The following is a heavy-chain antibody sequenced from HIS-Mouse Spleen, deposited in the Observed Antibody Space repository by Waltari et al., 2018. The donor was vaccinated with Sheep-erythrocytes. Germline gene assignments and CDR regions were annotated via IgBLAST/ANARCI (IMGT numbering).Heavy chain of an antibody. CDR3: AKVRTVNYWYFDL. CDR2: ISYDGSNK. Sequence: QVQLVESGGGVVQPGRSLRLSCAASGFTFSSYGMHWVRQAPGKGLEWVAVISYDGSNKYYADSVKGRFTISRDNSKNTLYLQMNSLRAEDTAVYYCAKVRTVNYWYFDLWGQGTLVTVSS. J-gene: IGHJ2*01. D-gene: IGHD1-1*01. V-gene: IGHV3-30*18. CDR1: GFTFSSYG.